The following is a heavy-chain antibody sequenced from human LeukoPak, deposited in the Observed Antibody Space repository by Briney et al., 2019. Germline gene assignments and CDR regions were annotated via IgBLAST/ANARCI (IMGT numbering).Heavy chain of an antibody. CDR2: ISCSGGSK. V-gene: IGHV3-23*01. Sequence: PGGSLRLSCAASGFTFSSYAMSWVRQAPGKGLEWVSAISCSGGSKYYADSVKGRFTISRDNSKNTLYLQMNSLRAEDTAVYYCATLLLYCSSTSCYDPLFDYWGQGTLVTVSS. D-gene: IGHD2-2*01. CDR3: ATLLLYCSSTSCYDPLFDY. J-gene: IGHJ4*02. CDR1: GFTFSSYA.